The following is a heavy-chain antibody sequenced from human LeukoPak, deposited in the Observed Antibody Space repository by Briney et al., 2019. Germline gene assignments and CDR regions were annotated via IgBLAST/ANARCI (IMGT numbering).Heavy chain of an antibody. CDR1: GGTFSSYA. CDR3: ARTRSSSWSLTVDY. J-gene: IGHJ4*02. CDR2: IIPILGIA. V-gene: IGHV1-69*04. D-gene: IGHD6-13*01. Sequence: ASVKVSCTASGGTFSSYAIRWVRQAPGQGLAWTGRIIPILGIANYAQKFQGRVTITADKSTSTAYMELSSLRSEDTAVYYCARTRSSSWSLTVDYWGQGTLVTVSS.